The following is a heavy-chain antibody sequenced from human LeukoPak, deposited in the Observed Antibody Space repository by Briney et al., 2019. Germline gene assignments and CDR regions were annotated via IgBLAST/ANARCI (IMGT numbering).Heavy chain of an antibody. CDR2: ICPGDSDT. CDR1: GYSFTSYW. V-gene: IGHV5-51*01. CDR3: ARPTVPYYYDSSGYSGFDY. Sequence: HGESLKISCKGSGYSFTSYWIGWVRHMPGKGLEWIGIICPGDSDTRYSPSFQGQVTISADKSISTAYLQWSSPKASDTAMYYCARPTVPYYYDSSGYSGFDYWGQGTLVTVSS. J-gene: IGHJ4*02. D-gene: IGHD3-22*01.